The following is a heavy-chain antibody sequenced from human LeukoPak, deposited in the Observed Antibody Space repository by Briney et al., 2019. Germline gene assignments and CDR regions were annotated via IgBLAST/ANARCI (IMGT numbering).Heavy chain of an antibody. Sequence: SETLSLTCTVSGGSISSSSYYWGWIRQPPGKRLEWIGSIYYSGSTYYNPSLKSRVTISVDTSKNQFSLKLSSVTAADTAVYYCARHDMVRGVIIQNNWFDPWGQGTLVTVSS. V-gene: IGHV4-39*01. CDR1: GGSISSSSYY. J-gene: IGHJ5*02. D-gene: IGHD3-10*01. CDR3: ARHDMVRGVIIQNNWFDP. CDR2: IYYSGST.